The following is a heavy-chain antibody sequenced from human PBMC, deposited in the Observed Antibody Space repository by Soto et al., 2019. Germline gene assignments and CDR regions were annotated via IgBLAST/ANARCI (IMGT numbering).Heavy chain of an antibody. CDR1: GGTFSSYA. CDR2: IIPIFGTA. J-gene: IGHJ6*02. V-gene: IGHV1-69*19. Sequence: QVQLVQSEAEVKKPGSSVKVSCKASGGTFSSYAISWVRQAPGQGLEWMGGIIPIFGTANYAQKFQGRVTITADESTSTAYMELSSLRSEDTAVYYCARALGMDNGYYYYGTDVWGQGTTVTVSS. D-gene: IGHD3-3*01. CDR3: ARALGMDNGYYYYGTDV.